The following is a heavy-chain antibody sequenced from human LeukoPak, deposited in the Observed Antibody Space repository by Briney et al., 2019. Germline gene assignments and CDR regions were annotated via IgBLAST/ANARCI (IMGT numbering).Heavy chain of an antibody. CDR3: SRAQGLVNWFDG. Sequence: ASVKVSCKASGYTFTGYDMHWVRQAPGQGLEWMGRINPNSGGTNYAQKFQGRVTMTRDKSMSTAYMELSRLRSDDTAMYYCSRAQGLVNWFDGWGEGSLVTVS. D-gene: IGHD2-21*01. CDR1: GYTFTGYD. CDR2: INPNSGGT. J-gene: IGHJ5*02. V-gene: IGHV1-2*06.